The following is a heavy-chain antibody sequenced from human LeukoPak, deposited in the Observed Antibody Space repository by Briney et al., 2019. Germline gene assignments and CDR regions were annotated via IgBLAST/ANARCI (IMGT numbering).Heavy chain of an antibody. V-gene: IGHV1-18*01. D-gene: IGHD2-15*01. CDR3: ARDRAVVVAATDY. J-gene: IGHJ4*02. CDR2: ISPYNGNT. Sequence: ASVKVSCKTSGYTFTTYGISWVRQAPGQGLEWMGWISPYNGNTNYAQKLQGRVTMTTDTSASTAYMELRSLRSDDTAVYYCARDRAVVVAATDYWGQGTLVTVSS. CDR1: GYTFTTYG.